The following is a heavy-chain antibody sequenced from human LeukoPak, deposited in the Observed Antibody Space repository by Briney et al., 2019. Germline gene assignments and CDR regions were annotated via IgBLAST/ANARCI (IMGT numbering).Heavy chain of an antibody. CDR2: ISAYNGNT. V-gene: IGHV1-18*01. D-gene: IGHD4-23*01. J-gene: IGHJ4*02. CDR3: ARDPGYGGNSGD. CDR1: GYTFTSYG. Sequence: GASVKVSCKASGYTFTSYGISWVRQAPGQGLEWMGWISAYNGNTNYAQKFQGRVTITADESTSTAYMELSSLRSEDTAVYYCARDPGYGGNSGDWGQGTLVTVSS.